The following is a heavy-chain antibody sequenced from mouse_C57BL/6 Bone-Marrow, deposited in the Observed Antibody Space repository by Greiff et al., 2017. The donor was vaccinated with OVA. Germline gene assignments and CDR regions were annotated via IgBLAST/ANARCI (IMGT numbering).Heavy chain of an antibody. D-gene: IGHD1-1*01. V-gene: IGHV1-55*01. CDR1: CYPFTSSC. J-gene: IGHJ4*01. Sequence: QVQLQHPGAELVPPVASVTMSCTSSCYPFTSSCITWLLPSPGHGLELIGDIYPGSGRTNYNEKFKSKATLTVDTSTSTAYMQRSSLTSEDSAVYYCERSGITTVEGDFAMDDWGQGTSVTVSS. CDR3: ERSGITTVEGDFAMDD. CDR2: IYPGSGRT.